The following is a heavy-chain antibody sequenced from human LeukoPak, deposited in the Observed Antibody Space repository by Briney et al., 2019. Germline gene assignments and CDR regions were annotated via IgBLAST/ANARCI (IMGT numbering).Heavy chain of an antibody. CDR2: IYASGST. CDR3: ARVHDFNWLDP. CDR1: GGSISSYY. D-gene: IGHD1-1*01. V-gene: IGHV4-4*07. J-gene: IGHJ5*02. Sequence: SETLSLTCTVSGGSISSYYWSWIRQPAGKPLEWIGRIYASGSTNYNPSLQSRVTMSVDTSKNQFSLKLTSVTAAGTAFYYCARVHDFNWLDPWGQGTLVTVSS.